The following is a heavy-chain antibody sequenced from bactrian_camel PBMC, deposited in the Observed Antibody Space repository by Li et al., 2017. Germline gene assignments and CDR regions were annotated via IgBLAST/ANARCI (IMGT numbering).Heavy chain of an antibody. V-gene: IGHV3S26*01. D-gene: IGHD7*01. J-gene: IGHJ4*01. CDR1: GYNYHIYC. CDR2: ADRAGSS. Sequence: HVQLVESGGGSVQAGGSLRLSCSGYNYHIYCMAWFRQTPGKEREGVASADRAGSSSYADFVKGRFTTSRSNAKNTLALQMNNLTSEDTAVYYCTFGGGRSCPGLERVPFFPYEGVGTQVTVS.